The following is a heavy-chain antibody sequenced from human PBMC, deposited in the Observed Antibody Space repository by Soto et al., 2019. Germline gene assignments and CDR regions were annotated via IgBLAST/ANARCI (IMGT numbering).Heavy chain of an antibody. J-gene: IGHJ4*02. CDR3: ATLNSFGSDY. D-gene: IGHD5-18*01. CDR1: GFTFSNFW. CDR2: IYSDGSGT. Sequence: GGSLRLSCAASGFTFSNFWMHWVRQAPVKGLVWVSRIYSDGSGTTYADSVKGRFTISRDNAKSTLYLQMNSLRAEDTAVYYCATLNSFGSDYWGRGTLVTVSS. V-gene: IGHV3-74*01.